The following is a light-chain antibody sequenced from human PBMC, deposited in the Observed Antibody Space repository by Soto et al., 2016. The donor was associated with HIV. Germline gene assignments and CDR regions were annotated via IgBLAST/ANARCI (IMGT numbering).Light chain of an antibody. CDR2: DDT. CDR3: QVWDSSGDHEV. CDR1: NIGTKS. V-gene: IGLV3-21*03. Sequence: SYELTQPPSLSVAPGRTATVTCGGNNIGTKSVHWYQQKSGQAPVLVVYDDTDRPSGIPERFSGSNSGTTATLTINRVEAGDEADYYCQVWDSSGDHEVFGNGTKVTVL. J-gene: IGLJ1*01.